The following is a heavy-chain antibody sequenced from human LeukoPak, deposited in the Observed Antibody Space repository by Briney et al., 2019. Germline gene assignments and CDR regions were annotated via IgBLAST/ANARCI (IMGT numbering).Heavy chain of an antibody. CDR3: ARDPTGYDFWSGGNWFDP. V-gene: IGHV3-48*03. Sequence: GGSLRLSCAASGFTFSSYEMNWVRQALGKGLEWVSYISSSGSTIYYADSVKGRFTISRDNAKNSLYLQMNSLRAEDTAVYYCARDPTGYDFWSGGNWFDPWGQGTLVTVSS. D-gene: IGHD3-3*01. CDR1: GFTFSSYE. J-gene: IGHJ5*02. CDR2: ISSSGSTI.